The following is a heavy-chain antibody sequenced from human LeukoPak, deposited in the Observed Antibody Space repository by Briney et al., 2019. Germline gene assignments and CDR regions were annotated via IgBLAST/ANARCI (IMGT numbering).Heavy chain of an antibody. CDR3: VKYRTMPRLTFDM. CDR2: IYYNGGT. J-gene: IGHJ3*02. CDR1: GGSISNSFSF. Sequence: PSETLSLTCTVSGGSISNSFSFWGWIRQSPGKGPESIASIYYNGGTYYNPSFQSRVTISVDTSKNQFSLKLSSVTAADTAMYYCVKYRTMPRLTFDMWGQGTMVTVSS. V-gene: IGHV4-39*07. D-gene: IGHD2-2*01.